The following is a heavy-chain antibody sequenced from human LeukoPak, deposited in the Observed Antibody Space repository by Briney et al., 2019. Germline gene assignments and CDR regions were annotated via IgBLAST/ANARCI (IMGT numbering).Heavy chain of an antibody. J-gene: IGHJ4*02. V-gene: IGHV1-46*01. CDR3: ARDRAAAGFDY. CDR1: GYTFTSYY. CDR2: INPSGGST. Sequence: GSVKVSCKASGYTFTSYYMHWVRQAPGKGLEWMGIINPSGGSTSYAQKFQGRVTMTSDTSTRKVYMELSILRSEDTAVYYYARDRAAAGFDYWGQGTLVTVSS. D-gene: IGHD3-10*01.